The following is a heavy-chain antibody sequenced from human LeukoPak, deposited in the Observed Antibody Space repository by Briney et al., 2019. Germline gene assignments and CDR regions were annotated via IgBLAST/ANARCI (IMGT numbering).Heavy chain of an antibody. Sequence: PGGSLRLSCAASGFTFSPYAMHWVRQAPGKGLEWVAFISFDGSNTSYADSVKGRFTISRDNSKKTLFLQMSGLRTEDTAVYYCARLISTGSYTTDFWGQGTLVTVSS. D-gene: IGHD3-9*01. V-gene: IGHV3-30*04. J-gene: IGHJ4*02. CDR1: GFTFSPYA. CDR2: ISFDGSNT. CDR3: ARLISTGSYTTDF.